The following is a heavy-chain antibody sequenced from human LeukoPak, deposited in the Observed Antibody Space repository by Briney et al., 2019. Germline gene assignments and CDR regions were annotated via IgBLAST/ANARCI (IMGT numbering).Heavy chain of an antibody. V-gene: IGHV4-34*01. D-gene: IGHD5-12*01. CDR2: INHSGST. CDR1: GGSFSGYY. J-gene: IGHJ4*02. CDR3: ARDSYSGYGYNY. Sequence: SETLSLTCAVYGGSFSGYYWSWIRQPPGKGLEWIGEINHSGSTNYNPSLKSRVTISVDTSKNQFSLKLSSVTAADTAVYYCARDSYSGYGYNYWGQGTLVTVSS.